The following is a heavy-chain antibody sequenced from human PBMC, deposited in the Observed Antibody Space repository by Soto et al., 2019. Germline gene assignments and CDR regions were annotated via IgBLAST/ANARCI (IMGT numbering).Heavy chain of an antibody. CDR1: GGSISSSSYY. D-gene: IGHD3-10*01. CDR3: AHVWFGESQH. CDR2: IYYSGST. Sequence: QLQLQESGPGLVKPSETLSLTCTVSGGSISSSSYYWGWIRQPPGKGLEWIGSIYYSGSTYYNPSLNSRVTISVDTSKIQFSLKLSSVTAADTAVYYCAHVWFGESQHWGQGTLVTVSS. J-gene: IGHJ1*01. V-gene: IGHV4-39*01.